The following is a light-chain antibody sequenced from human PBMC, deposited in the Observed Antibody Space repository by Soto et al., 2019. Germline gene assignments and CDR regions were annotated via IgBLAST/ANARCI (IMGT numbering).Light chain of an antibody. J-gene: IGLJ1*01. CDR2: GNN. CDR1: SSNIGAGYD. Sequence: QSVLTQPPSVSGAPGQRVTISCTGSSSNIGAGYDVHWYQQLPGTAPKLLIYGNNNRPSGVPDRFSGSKSGTSASLAVTGLQAEDEADYYCQSYATGLSVLYVFRTGTKVTVL. V-gene: IGLV1-40*01. CDR3: QSYATGLSVLYV.